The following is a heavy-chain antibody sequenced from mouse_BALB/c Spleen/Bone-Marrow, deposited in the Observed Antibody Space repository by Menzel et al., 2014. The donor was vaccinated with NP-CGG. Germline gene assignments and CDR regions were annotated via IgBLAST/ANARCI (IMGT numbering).Heavy chain of an antibody. CDR1: GFDIKDYY. J-gene: IGHJ4*01. V-gene: IGHV14-4*02. CDR2: IDPENGDT. Sequence: VQLKESGAELVRSGASVKLSCTASGFDIKDYYMHWVKQRPEQGLEWIGWIDPENGDTEYAPKFQGKATMTADTSSNPAYLQLSSLTSEDTALYYCSAREAMDYWGQGTSGTISS. CDR3: SAREAMDY.